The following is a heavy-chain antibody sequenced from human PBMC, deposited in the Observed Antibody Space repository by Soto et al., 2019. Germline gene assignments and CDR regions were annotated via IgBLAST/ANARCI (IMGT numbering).Heavy chain of an antibody. CDR1: GFTFSSYA. CDR3: ARDVVGGCGDY. J-gene: IGHJ4*02. V-gene: IGHV3-30-3*01. D-gene: IGHD1-26*01. CDR2: ISYDGSNK. Sequence: QVQLVESGGGVVQPGRSLRLSCAASGFTFSSYAMHWVRQAPGKGLEWVAVISYDGSNKYYADSVKGRFTISRDNSKHTLYLQMNSLRAEDTAVYYCARDVVGGCGDYWGQGTLVTVSS.